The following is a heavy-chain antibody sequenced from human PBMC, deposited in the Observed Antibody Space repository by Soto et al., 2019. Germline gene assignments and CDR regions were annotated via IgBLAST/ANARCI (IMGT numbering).Heavy chain of an antibody. CDR1: GGAFSTYA. J-gene: IGHJ4*02. CDR3: ATAGFRGTSIQHFAH. V-gene: IGHV1-69*01. D-gene: IGHD2-15*01. CDR2: IIPVFERT. Sequence: QVQLVQSGAEVKKPGSSVKVSCQAPGGAFSTYAITWVRQAPGQGLEWMGAIIPVFERTSSARRFRGSLPITADAVTSTAYMDLSDLRSEDTAIYYWATAGFRGTSIQHFAHWGQGALVTVSP.